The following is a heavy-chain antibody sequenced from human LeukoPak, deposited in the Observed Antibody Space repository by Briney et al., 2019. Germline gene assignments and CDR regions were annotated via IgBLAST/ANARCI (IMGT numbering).Heavy chain of an antibody. J-gene: IGHJ4*02. CDR3: AKAIAVAGTSKYYFDY. CDR2: ISGSGGST. Sequence: GGSLRLSCAASGFTFSSYAMSWVRQAPGKGLEWVSAISGSGGSTYYADSVKGRFTISRDNSKNTLYLQMNSLRAEDTAVYYCAKAIAVAGTSKYYFDYWGQGTLVTVSS. CDR1: GFTFSSYA. D-gene: IGHD6-19*01. V-gene: IGHV3-23*01.